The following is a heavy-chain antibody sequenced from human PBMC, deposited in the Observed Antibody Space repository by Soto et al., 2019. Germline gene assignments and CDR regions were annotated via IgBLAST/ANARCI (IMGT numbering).Heavy chain of an antibody. Sequence: QLQLVQSGAEVKRPGASVRVSCKASGNTLTGHFLHWVRQARGQGLEWMGWLNSNSGGTKIAQKFQGRRAMPRDTSITTASMELSRLRSDDTAIYYCATSQGWFGEGSGGLDVWGLGATVTVSS. CDR3: ATSQGWFGEGSGGLDV. CDR2: LNSNSGGT. D-gene: IGHD3-10*01. CDR1: GNTLTGHF. J-gene: IGHJ6*02. V-gene: IGHV1-2*02.